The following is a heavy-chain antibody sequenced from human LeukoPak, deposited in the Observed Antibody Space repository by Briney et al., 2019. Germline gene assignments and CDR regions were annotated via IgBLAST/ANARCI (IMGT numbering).Heavy chain of an antibody. V-gene: IGHV3-23*01. Sequence: GGSLRLSCAGSGYTFSRYWMHWVRQAPGKGLVWVSVIRGSGGGTYYADSVKGRFTISRDNSKNTVYLQMNSLRAEDTAVYYCVKARMPHCGTDCLESWGQGTLVTVSS. J-gene: IGHJ4*02. D-gene: IGHD2-21*02. CDR3: VKARMPHCGTDCLES. CDR2: IRGSGGGT. CDR1: GYTFSRYW.